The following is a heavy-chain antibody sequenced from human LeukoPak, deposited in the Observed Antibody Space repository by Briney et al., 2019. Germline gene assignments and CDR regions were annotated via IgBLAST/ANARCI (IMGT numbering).Heavy chain of an antibody. CDR2: IWYDGSNK. Sequence: GGSLRFSCAASGFTFSRYGMNWVRQAPGKGLEWVANIWYDGSNKYYRDSLKGRLTISRDNAKNTLYLQMDSLRAEDTAVYYCAREIDCSGGACYSVLGYWGQGTLVIVSS. V-gene: IGHV3-33*01. J-gene: IGHJ4*02. CDR3: AREIDCSGGACYSVLGY. D-gene: IGHD2-15*01. CDR1: GFTFSRYG.